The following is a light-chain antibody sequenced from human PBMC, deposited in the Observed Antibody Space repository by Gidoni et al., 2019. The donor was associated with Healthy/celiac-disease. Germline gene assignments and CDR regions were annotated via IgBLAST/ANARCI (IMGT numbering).Light chain of an antibody. CDR3: QQSYSTPPYT. CDR1: QSISSY. Sequence: DIQMTQTPSSLSASLGDRVTLTCRASQSISSYLNWYQQKPEKAPKLLIYAASSLQNGVPPRFSGSGSGTAFTLTISSLQPEDFATYYCQQSYSTPPYTFGQGTKLEIK. V-gene: IGKV1-39*01. J-gene: IGKJ2*01. CDR2: AAS.